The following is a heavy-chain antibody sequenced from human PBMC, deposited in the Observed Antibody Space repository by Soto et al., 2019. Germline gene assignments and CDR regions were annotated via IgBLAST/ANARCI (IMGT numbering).Heavy chain of an antibody. CDR1: GYTFTSYY. V-gene: IGHV1-46*01. CDR3: ARNGNYYDSSGLSGWFDP. J-gene: IGHJ5*02. D-gene: IGHD3-22*01. Sequence: ASVKVSCKASGYTFTSYYMHWVRQAPGQGLEWMGIINPSGGSTSYAQKFQGRVTMTRDTSTSTVYMELSSLRSEDTAVYYCARNGNYYDSSGLSGWFDPWGQGTLVTVSS. CDR2: INPSGGST.